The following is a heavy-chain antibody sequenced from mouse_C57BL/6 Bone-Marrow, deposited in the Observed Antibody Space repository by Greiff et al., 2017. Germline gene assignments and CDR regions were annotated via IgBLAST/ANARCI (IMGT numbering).Heavy chain of an antibody. CDR1: GFTFSSYA. V-gene: IGHV5-9-1*02. CDR3: TRETAQALFLYAMDY. D-gene: IGHD3-2*02. J-gene: IGHJ4*01. Sequence: EVKLQESGEGLVKPGGSLKLSCAASGFTFSSYAMSWVRQTPEKRLEWVAYISSGGDYIYYADTVKGRFTISRDNARNTLYLQMSSLKSEDTAMYYCTRETAQALFLYAMDYWGQGTSVTVSS. CDR2: ISSGGDYI.